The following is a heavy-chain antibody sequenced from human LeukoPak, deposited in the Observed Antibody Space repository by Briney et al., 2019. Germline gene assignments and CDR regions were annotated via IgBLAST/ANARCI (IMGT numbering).Heavy chain of an antibody. D-gene: IGHD5-24*01. CDR1: GFTVANDR. Sequence: GGSLRLSCAASGFTVANDRMSWVRQAPGKGLEWVSTVYGGGNTAYADSVEGRFTISRDTSKNTLLLQMNSLRAEDTALYFCVRERFGAIVENWGQGALVIVSS. J-gene: IGHJ4*02. V-gene: IGHV3-53*01. CDR3: VRERFGAIVEN. CDR2: VYGGGNT.